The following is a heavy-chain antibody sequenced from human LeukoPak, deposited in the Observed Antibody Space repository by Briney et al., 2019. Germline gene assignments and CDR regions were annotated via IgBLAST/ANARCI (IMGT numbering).Heavy chain of an antibody. CDR3: ARVIPKVATIKVTTGFDY. CDR2: INPSGGST. CDR1: GYTFTSYY. J-gene: IGHJ4*02. Sequence: ASVKVSCKASGYTFTSYYMHWVRQAPGQGLEWMGIINPSGGSTSYAQKFQGRVTMTRDTSTSTVYMELSSLRSEDTAVYYCARVIPKVATIKVTTGFDYWGQGTLVTVSS. V-gene: IGHV1-46*01. D-gene: IGHD5-12*01.